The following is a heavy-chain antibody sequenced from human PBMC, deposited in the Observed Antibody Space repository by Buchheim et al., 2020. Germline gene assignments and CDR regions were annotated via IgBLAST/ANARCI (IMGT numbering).Heavy chain of an antibody. Sequence: QVQLVESGGGLVKPGGSLRLSCAASGFTFSDYYMSWIRQAPGKGLEWVSYISSIGSTLYYADSVKGRFTISRDNPKNSLYLQMNSLRAEDTAVYYCARDMAVVRWEPYSGVNWFDPWGQGTL. CDR1: GFTFSDYY. D-gene: IGHD1-26*01. CDR3: ARDMAVVRWEPYSGVNWFDP. J-gene: IGHJ5*02. V-gene: IGHV3-11*01. CDR2: ISSIGSTL.